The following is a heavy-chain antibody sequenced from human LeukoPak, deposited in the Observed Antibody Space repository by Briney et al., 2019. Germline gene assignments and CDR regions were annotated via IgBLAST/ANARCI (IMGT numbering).Heavy chain of an antibody. CDR3: ARGPGYSYGFDY. J-gene: IGHJ4*02. CDR1: GASVSSGSYN. Sequence: PSETLSLTCTVSGASVSSGSYNGGGIGQPQGKGLEWIGEINHSGSTNYNPSLKSRVTISVDTSKNQFSLKLSSVTAADTAVYYCARGPGYSYGFDYWGQGTLVTVSS. D-gene: IGHD5-18*01. CDR2: INHSGST. V-gene: IGHV4-39*07.